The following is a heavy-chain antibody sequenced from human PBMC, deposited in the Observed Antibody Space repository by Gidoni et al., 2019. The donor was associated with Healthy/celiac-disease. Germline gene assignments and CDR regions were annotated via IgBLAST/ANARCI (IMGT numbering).Heavy chain of an antibody. Sequence: QLQLQESGPGLVKPSEPLSLNCTVSGGSIRSSSYYWGWIRQPPGTGLEWIGSIYYFGSTYYNAAIKSRVTISVDTSKNQFSLKLSSVTAADTAVYYCARQPRGKARPLVSASDYWGQGTLVTVSS. CDR1: GGSIRSSSYY. J-gene: IGHJ4*02. CDR2: IYYFGST. V-gene: IGHV4-39*01. D-gene: IGHD6-6*01. CDR3: ARQPRGKARPLVSASDY.